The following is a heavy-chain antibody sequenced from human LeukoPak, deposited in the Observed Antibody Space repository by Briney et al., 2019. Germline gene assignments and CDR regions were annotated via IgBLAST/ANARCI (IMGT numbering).Heavy chain of an antibody. J-gene: IGHJ4*02. V-gene: IGHV3-23*01. Sequence: PGGSLRLSCAASGFTFSSYGMSWVRQAPGKGLEWVSAISGSGGSTYYADSVKGRFTISRDNSKNTLYLQMNSLRAEDTAVYYCAKEFLRYFDSYYFDYWGQGTLVTVSS. CDR3: AKEFLRYFDSYYFDY. CDR2: ISGSGGST. CDR1: GFTFSSYG. D-gene: IGHD3-9*01.